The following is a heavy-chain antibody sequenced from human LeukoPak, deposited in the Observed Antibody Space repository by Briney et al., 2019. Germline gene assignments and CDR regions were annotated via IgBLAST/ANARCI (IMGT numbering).Heavy chain of an antibody. CDR3: ARGPHLALDTDDAFDI. CDR1: GFTFSSYE. CDR2: ISSSGSTI. D-gene: IGHD5-18*01. V-gene: IGHV3-48*03. Sequence: AGGSLRLSCAASGFTFSSYEMNWVCQAPGKGLEWVSYISSSGSTIYYADSVKGRFTISRDNAENSLYLQMNSLRVEDTAVYYCARGPHLALDTDDAFDIWGQGTMVTVSS. J-gene: IGHJ3*02.